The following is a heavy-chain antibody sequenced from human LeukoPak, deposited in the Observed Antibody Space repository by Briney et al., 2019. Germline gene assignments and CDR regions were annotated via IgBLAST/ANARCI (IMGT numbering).Heavy chain of an antibody. CDR1: GFSFSSYS. V-gene: IGHV3-23*01. J-gene: IGHJ4*02. Sequence: PGGSLRLSCAASGFSFSSYSMNWVRQAPGKGLEWVSSISGSGGRTYYAGSVKGRFTISRDNSKNTLYLQMNSLRAEDTAVYYCANPPTVTSFDCRGQGTLVTVSS. CDR2: ISGSGGRT. CDR3: ANPPTVTSFDC. D-gene: IGHD4-11*01.